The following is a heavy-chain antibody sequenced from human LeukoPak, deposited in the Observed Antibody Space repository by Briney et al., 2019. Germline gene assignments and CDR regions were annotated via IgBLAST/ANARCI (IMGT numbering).Heavy chain of an antibody. CDR2: INPNSGGT. Sequence: GASVKVSCKASGYTFTGYCMHWVRQAPGQGLEWMGWINPNSGGTNYAQKFQGRVTMTRDTSISTAYMELSRLRSDDTAVYYCARAHYDSSGYVDYWGQGTLVTVSS. D-gene: IGHD3-22*01. J-gene: IGHJ4*02. CDR1: GYTFTGYC. V-gene: IGHV1-2*02. CDR3: ARAHYDSSGYVDY.